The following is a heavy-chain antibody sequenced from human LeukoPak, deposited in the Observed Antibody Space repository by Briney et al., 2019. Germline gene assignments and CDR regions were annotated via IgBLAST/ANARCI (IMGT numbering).Heavy chain of an antibody. CDR2: IYSGGST. Sequence: ASESLRLSCAASGFTVSSNYMSWVRQAPGKGLEWVADIYSGGSTYYADSVKGRVTISKDNSKNTLYLQMSSLRAADTAVYYCARRETVTTFLFDYWGQGTLVTVSS. CDR3: ARRETVTTFLFDY. D-gene: IGHD4-17*01. J-gene: IGHJ4*02. V-gene: IGHV3-53*01. CDR1: GFTVSSNY.